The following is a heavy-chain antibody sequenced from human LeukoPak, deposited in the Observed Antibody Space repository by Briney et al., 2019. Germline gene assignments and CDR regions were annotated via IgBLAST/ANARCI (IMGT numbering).Heavy chain of an antibody. J-gene: IGHJ4*02. CDR2: ISDSGSST. Sequence: GGSLRLSCAASGSTFSSYAMSWVRQAPGKGLEWVSSISDSGSSTYYADSVKGRFTISRDNSKNTLYLQMNSLRAEDTALYYCAKRDYNFWSGYNYWGQGTLVTVSS. V-gene: IGHV3-23*01. CDR1: GSTFSSYA. CDR3: AKRDYNFWSGYNY. D-gene: IGHD3-3*01.